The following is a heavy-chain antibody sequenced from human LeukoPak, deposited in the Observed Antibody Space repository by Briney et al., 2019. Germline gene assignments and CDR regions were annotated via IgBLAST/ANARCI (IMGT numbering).Heavy chain of an antibody. CDR3: TRGGPTTVTTPRDHDFDY. D-gene: IGHD4-17*01. Sequence: PGGSLRLSCAAAGFSSSSFGMRWVRQAPGKRLECGSTITGNGGSTYYTNSERGRFTISRDKSKNTVYLQMNSVRVEDTAVYYCTRGGPTTVTTPRDHDFDYWGLGTLVSVSS. CDR1: GFSSSSFG. J-gene: IGHJ4*02. V-gene: IGHV3-64*01. CDR2: ITGNGGST.